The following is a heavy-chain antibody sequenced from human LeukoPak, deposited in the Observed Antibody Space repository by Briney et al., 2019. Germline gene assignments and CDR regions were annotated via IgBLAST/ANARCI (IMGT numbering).Heavy chain of an antibody. CDR3: ARGGSILDPVDY. CDR1: GESFSGYY. J-gene: IGHJ4*02. Sequence: SETLSLTCAVHGESFSGYYWGWIRQPPGKGLEWIEEINHSGSTNYNPSLKSRVTISVDTSKNQFSLRLSSVTAADTAVNYCARGGSILDPVDYWGQGTLVTVSS. V-gene: IGHV4-34*01. D-gene: IGHD2-21*01. CDR2: INHSGST.